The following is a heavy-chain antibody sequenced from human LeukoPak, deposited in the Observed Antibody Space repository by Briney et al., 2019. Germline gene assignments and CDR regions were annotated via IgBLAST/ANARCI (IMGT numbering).Heavy chain of an antibody. Sequence: PSETLSLTCVVSGDSIRSNGYYWVRMRQPPGQGLVWIGSMFYGETTSYSSFLHRRVTISLDTSKNQFSLRLSCVTAADTAVYYCARLERSRMDGAQYWGQGTLLTVFS. CDR1: GDSIRSNGYY. CDR3: ARLERSRMDGAQY. CDR2: MFYGETT. V-gene: IGHV4-39*01. D-gene: IGHD4/OR15-4a*01. J-gene: IGHJ4*02.